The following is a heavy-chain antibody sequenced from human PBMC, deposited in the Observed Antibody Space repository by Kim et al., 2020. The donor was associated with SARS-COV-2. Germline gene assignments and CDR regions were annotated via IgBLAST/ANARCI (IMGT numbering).Heavy chain of an antibody. Sequence: NPALKSRVTISVDTSKNQFSLKLSSVTAADTAVYYCASVGAIAAPVALGYWGQGTLVTVSS. J-gene: IGHJ4*02. D-gene: IGHD1-26*01. CDR3: ASVGAIAAPVALGY. V-gene: IGHV4-30-2*04.